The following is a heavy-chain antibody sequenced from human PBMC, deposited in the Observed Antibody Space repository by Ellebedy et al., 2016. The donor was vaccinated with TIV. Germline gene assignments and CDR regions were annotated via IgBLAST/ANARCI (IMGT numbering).Heavy chain of an antibody. CDR1: GYNFATYW. D-gene: IGHD5-12*01. J-gene: IGHJ4*02. V-gene: IGHV5-51*01. CDR2: IFPLDSDT. CDR3: ARSLAGYGYIDS. Sequence: GESLKISCKASGYNFATYWIGWLRQTPGKGLEWMGIIFPLDSDTRYSPSFQGQVTISADRTLNTAYLQWSSLLASDTAMYYCARSLAGYGYIDSWGQGTLVNVSS.